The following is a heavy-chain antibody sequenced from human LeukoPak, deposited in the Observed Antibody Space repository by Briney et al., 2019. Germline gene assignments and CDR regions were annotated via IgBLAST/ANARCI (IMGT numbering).Heavy chain of an antibody. Sequence: SGGTLRLSCAASGFTFSSYSMNWAPRPPGRGRVGVSSISSSSSYIYYADSVKGRFTISRDNAKSSVYLEMSSLRAEDTAVYYCARVDIVVVLAALDYWGQGTLVTVSS. D-gene: IGHD2-15*01. V-gene: IGHV3-21*01. CDR2: ISSSSSYI. CDR3: ARVDIVVVLAALDY. CDR1: GFTFSSYS. J-gene: IGHJ4*02.